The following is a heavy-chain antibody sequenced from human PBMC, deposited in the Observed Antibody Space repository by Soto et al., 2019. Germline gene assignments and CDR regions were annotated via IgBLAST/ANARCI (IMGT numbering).Heavy chain of an antibody. J-gene: IGHJ4*02. D-gene: IGHD6-25*01. CDR3: TTQSGYYFDY. CDR2: IWYDGSNK. V-gene: IGHV3-33*01. Sequence: SGGSLRLSCAASGFTFSSYGMHWVRQAPGKGLEWVAVIWYDGSNKYYADSVKGRFTISRDNSKNTLYLQMNSLRAEDTAVYYCTTQSGYYFDYWGQGTLVTVSS. CDR1: GFTFSSYG.